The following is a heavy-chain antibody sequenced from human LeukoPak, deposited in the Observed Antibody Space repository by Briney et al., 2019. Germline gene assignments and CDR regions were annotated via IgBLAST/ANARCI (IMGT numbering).Heavy chain of an antibody. CDR2: INGDGSST. CDR1: GFTFSSYW. Sequence: PGGSLRLSCAASGFTFSSYWMLWVRQAPGKGLVWVSRINGDGSSTSYADSVKGRLTISRDNAKNTLYLQMNSLRAEDTAVYYCARGYSSSYRIDYWGQGTLVTVSS. J-gene: IGHJ4*02. V-gene: IGHV3-74*01. D-gene: IGHD6-6*01. CDR3: ARGYSSSYRIDY.